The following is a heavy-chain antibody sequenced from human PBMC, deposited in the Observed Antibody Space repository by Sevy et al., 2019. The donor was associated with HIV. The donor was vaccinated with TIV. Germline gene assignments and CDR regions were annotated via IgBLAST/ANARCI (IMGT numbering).Heavy chain of an antibody. J-gene: IGHJ6*03. V-gene: IGHV3-7*03. Sequence: GGSLRLSCAASGFTFSSYWMSWVRQAPGKGLECVANIKQDGSEKYYVDSVKGRFTISRDNAKNSLYLQMNSLRAEDTAVYYCARRGPAGYSSSRYRSYYYYMDVWGKGTTVTVSS. CDR2: IKQDGSEK. D-gene: IGHD6-13*01. CDR1: GFTFSSYW. CDR3: ARRGPAGYSSSRYRSYYYYMDV.